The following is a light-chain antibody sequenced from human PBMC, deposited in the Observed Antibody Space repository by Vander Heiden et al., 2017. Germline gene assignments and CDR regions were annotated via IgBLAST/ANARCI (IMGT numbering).Light chain of an antibody. Sequence: QSVLTQPPSVSGAPGQRVTISCTGSRSNIGSGYDVHWYRQLPGTAPKLLIYQNTNRPSGVPDRFSGSKSGTSASLAITGLQAEDEADYFCQSYDTSLGVSTVVVGGGTRLTVL. CDR2: QNT. J-gene: IGLJ2*01. CDR1: RSNIGSGYD. CDR3: QSYDTSLGVSTVV. V-gene: IGLV1-40*01.